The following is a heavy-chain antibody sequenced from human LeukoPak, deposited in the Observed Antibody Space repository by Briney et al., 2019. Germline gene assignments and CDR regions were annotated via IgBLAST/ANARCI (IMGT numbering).Heavy chain of an antibody. V-gene: IGHV1-18*01. CDR3: ARSGYCSSTSCYAGGDYYYYMDV. CDR1: GYTFTSYG. D-gene: IGHD2-2*03. CDR2: ISAYNGNT. Sequence: GASVKVSCKASGYTFTSYGISWVRQAPGQGLEWMGWISAYNGNTNYAQKLQGRVTMTTDTSTSTAYMELRSLRSDDTAVYYCARSGYCSSTSCYAGGDYYYYMDVWGKGTTVTISS. J-gene: IGHJ6*03.